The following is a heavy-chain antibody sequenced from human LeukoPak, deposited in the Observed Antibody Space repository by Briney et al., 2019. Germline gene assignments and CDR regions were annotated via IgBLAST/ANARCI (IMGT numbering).Heavy chain of an antibody. CDR1: GFTFSSYG. Sequence: GGSLRLSCAASGFTFSSYGMHWVRQAPGKGLEWVAVISYDGSNKYYADSVKGRFTISRDNSKNTLYLQMNSLRAEDTAVYYCARVSLRYFDWLPRVWGQGTLVTVSS. CDR3: ARVSLRYFDWLPRV. CDR2: ISYDGSNK. V-gene: IGHV3-30*03. D-gene: IGHD3-9*01. J-gene: IGHJ4*02.